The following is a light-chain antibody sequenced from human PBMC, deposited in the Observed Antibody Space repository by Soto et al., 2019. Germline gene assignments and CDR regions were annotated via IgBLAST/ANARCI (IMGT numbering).Light chain of an antibody. V-gene: IGKV3-20*01. Sequence: EIVLTQSPGTLSLSPGERATLSCRASQSVSSSYLAWYQQKPGQAPRLLIYGASSRATGIPDSFSGSGSGTDFTLTISRLEPEDFAVYYCQHFGSSTGTFGQGTKVEIK. CDR3: QHFGSSTGT. CDR2: GAS. CDR1: QSVSSSY. J-gene: IGKJ1*01.